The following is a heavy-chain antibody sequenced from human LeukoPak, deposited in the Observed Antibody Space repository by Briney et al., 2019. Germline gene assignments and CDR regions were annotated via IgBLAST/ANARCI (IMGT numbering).Heavy chain of an antibody. J-gene: IGHJ6*02. Sequence: VASVKVSCKASGYTFTSYGISWVRQAPGQGLEWMGWISAYNGNTNYAQKLQGRVTMTTDTSTSTAYMELRSLRSDDTAVYYCARDASSYYDFWSGYYPTGGYYYGMDVWGQGTTVTVSS. CDR1: GYTFTSYG. CDR2: ISAYNGNT. CDR3: ARDASSYYDFWSGYYPTGGYYYGMDV. D-gene: IGHD3-3*01. V-gene: IGHV1-18*01.